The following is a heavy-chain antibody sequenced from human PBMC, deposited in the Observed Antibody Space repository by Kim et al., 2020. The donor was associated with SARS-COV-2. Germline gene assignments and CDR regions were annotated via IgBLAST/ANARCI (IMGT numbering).Heavy chain of an antibody. CDR3: ARDYITAAGKEDFDY. D-gene: IGHD6-13*01. J-gene: IGHJ4*02. CDR2: IDPRNSWT. CDR1: GYTFTDFY. V-gene: IGHV1-46*01. Sequence: ASVKVSCKASGYTFTDFYIHWVRQAPGQGLEWMGIIDPRNSWTQYAQRLQGRLTVTRDTSTSTVYMELSSLRSDATAVYYCARDYITAAGKEDFDYWGQGTLVT.